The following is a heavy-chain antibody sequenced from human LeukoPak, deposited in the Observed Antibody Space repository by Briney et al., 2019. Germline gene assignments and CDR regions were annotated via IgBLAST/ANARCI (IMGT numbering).Heavy chain of an antibody. CDR2: ISGSGGST. CDR3: AKDLLGDYYFDY. V-gene: IGHV3-23*01. D-gene: IGHD2-21*01. CDR1: RFTFNNYA. J-gene: IGHJ4*02. Sequence: GGSLRLSCAASRFTFNNYAMNWVRQAPGKGLEWVSGISGSGGSTYYADSVKGRCTISRDNSKNTLHLQMNNLRAEDTAIYYCAKDLLGDYYFDYWGQGTLVTVSS.